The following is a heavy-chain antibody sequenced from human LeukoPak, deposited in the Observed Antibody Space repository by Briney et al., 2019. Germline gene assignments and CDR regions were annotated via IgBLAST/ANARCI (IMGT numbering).Heavy chain of an antibody. J-gene: IGHJ4*02. V-gene: IGHV3-21*04. Sequence: GGSLRLSCAASGFTFSSYSMNWVRQAPGKGLEWVSSISSSSSYIYYADSVKGRLTISRDNSKNTLYLQMNSLRAEDTAVYYCAKADLRGYIVVVPALDYWGQGTLVTVSS. CDR2: ISSSSSYI. CDR1: GFTFSSYS. CDR3: AKADLRGYIVVVPALDY. D-gene: IGHD2-2*01.